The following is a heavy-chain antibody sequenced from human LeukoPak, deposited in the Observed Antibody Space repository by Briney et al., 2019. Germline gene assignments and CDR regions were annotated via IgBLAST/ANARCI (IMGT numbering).Heavy chain of an antibody. CDR1: GFTFSSYW. Sequence: ARGSLRLSCAASGFTFSSYWMSWVRQAPGKGLEWVANIKQDGGEKYYVDSVKGRFTISRDNAKNSLYLQMNSLRAEDTAVYYCARDSVNNWFDPWGQGTPVTVSS. D-gene: IGHD6-19*01. J-gene: IGHJ5*02. CDR2: IKQDGGEK. CDR3: ARDSVNNWFDP. V-gene: IGHV3-7*04.